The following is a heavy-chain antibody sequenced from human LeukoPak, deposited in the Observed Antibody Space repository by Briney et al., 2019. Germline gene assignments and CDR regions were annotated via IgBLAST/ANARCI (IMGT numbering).Heavy chain of an antibody. D-gene: IGHD6-13*01. CDR2: ISSSRTYI. CDR3: ARGTQQVAFDY. Sequence: PGGSLRLSCAASGFTFSSYSMNWVRQAPGKGLEWVSSISSSRTYIYYADSVKGRFTVSRDNAKNSLYLQMNSLRAEDTAVYYCARGTQQVAFDYWGQGTLVTVSS. J-gene: IGHJ4*02. V-gene: IGHV3-21*01. CDR1: GFTFSSYS.